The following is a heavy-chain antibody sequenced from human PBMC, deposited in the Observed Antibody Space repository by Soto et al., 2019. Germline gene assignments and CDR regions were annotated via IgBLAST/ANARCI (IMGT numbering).Heavy chain of an antibody. D-gene: IGHD2-8*01. CDR1: GGSISSGGYY. CDR3: AIAGAGYCTNVVCYSTDYYYYGMDV. CDR2: IYYSGST. V-gene: IGHV4-31*03. J-gene: IGHJ6*02. Sequence: QVQLQESGPGLVKPSQTLSLTCTVSGGSISSGGYYWSWIRQHPGKGLEWIGYIYYSGSTYYNPSLKSRVTILVDTSKNQFSLELRSVTAADTAVYYCAIAGAGYCTNVVCYSTDYYYYGMDVWGQGTTVTVSS.